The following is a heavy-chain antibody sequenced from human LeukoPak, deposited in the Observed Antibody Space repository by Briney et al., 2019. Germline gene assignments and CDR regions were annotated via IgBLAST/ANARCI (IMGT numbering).Heavy chain of an antibody. CDR1: GGTFSSYA. V-gene: IGHV1-69*13. J-gene: IGHJ4*02. CDR2: IIPIFGTA. Sequence: SVKVSCTASGGTFSSYATSWVRQAPGQGLEWMGGIIPIFGTANYAQKFQGRVTITADESTSTAYMELSSLRSEDTAVYYCATDRMVAKLRLYYWGQGTLVTVSS. CDR3: ATDRMVAKLRLYY. D-gene: IGHD5-12*01.